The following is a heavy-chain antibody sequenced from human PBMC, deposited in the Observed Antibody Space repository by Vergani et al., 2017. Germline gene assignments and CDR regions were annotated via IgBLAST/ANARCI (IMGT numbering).Heavy chain of an antibody. CDR1: GFTFSSYS. J-gene: IGHJ4*02. CDR2: ISSSSSTI. D-gene: IGHD3-22*01. V-gene: IGHV3-48*04. Sequence: EVQLVESGGGSVQPGGSLRLSCAASGFTFSSYSMNWVRQAPGKGLEWVSYISSSSSTIYYADSVKGRFTISRDNAKNSLYLQMNSLRAEDTAVYYCARAGYYYDSSGYFTFDYWGQGTLVTVSS. CDR3: ARAGYYYDSSGYFTFDY.